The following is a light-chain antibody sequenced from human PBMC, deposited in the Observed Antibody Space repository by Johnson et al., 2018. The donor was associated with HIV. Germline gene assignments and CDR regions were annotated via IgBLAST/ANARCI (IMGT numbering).Light chain of an antibody. V-gene: IGLV1-51*01. J-gene: IGLJ1*01. CDR3: GTWDSPLSSV. Sequence: QSVLTQPPSVSAAPGQKVTISCSGSSSNIGNNYVSWYQQLPGTAPKLLIYDNNKRPSGIPDRFSGSKSGTSATLGITGLQTGDEADYYCGTWDSPLSSVFRTGTKVTVL. CDR2: DNN. CDR1: SSNIGNNY.